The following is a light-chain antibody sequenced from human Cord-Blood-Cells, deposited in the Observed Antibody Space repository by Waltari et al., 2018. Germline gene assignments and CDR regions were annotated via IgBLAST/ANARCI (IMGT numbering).Light chain of an antibody. Sequence: QLVLTQSPSASASLGASVKLTYTLSSGHSSYAIAWPQQQPEKGPRYLMKLNSDGSHSKGDGIPDRFSGSSSGAERYLTISSLQSEDEADYYCQTWGTGIQVFGGGTKLTVL. V-gene: IGLV4-69*01. CDR1: SGHSSYA. CDR2: LNSDGSH. CDR3: QTWGTGIQV. J-gene: IGLJ2*01.